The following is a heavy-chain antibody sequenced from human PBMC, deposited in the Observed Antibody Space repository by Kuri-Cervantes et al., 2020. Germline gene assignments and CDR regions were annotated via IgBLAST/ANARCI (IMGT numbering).Heavy chain of an antibody. D-gene: IGHD3-10*01. CDR1: GFTFSNSD. Sequence: GESLKISCAASGFTFSNSDMNWVRQAPGKGLEWVSGVSWNGSRTHYADSVKGRFIISRDNSRNFLYQQVNSLRPEDMAVYHCARVTFIPTMVRGVMKYYYYGMDVWGQGTTVTVSS. CDR2: VSWNGSRT. J-gene: IGHJ6*02. CDR3: ARVTFIPTMVRGVMKYYYYGMDV. V-gene: IGHV3-19*01.